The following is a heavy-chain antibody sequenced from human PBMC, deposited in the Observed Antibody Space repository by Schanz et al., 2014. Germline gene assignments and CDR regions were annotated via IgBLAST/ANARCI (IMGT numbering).Heavy chain of an antibody. CDR2: IKSDGSST. Sequence: EVQLVESGGGLVQPGGSLRLSCAASGFTFSNYWMHWVRQAPGKGLVWVSRIKSDGSSTSYADSVKGRFTISRDNSKNTLYLQMNSLRPEDTAVYYCAKYRGYYRVSGSYRELEYWGQGTLVTDSS. J-gene: IGHJ4*02. D-gene: IGHD3-10*01. CDR3: AKYRGYYRVSGSYRELEY. CDR1: GFTFSNYW. V-gene: IGHV3-74*01.